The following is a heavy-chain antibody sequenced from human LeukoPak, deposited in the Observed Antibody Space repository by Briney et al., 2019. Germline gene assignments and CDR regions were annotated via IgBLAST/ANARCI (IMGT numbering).Heavy chain of an antibody. CDR2: ISNDGSQK. D-gene: IGHD3-22*01. CDR1: EFKFSSYF. Sequence: GGSLRLSCATSEFKFSSYFMHWIRQAPGKGLEWVSLISNDGSQKFYAESVKGRFTISRDNSKKTVYLQVNSLRTEDTALYYCARGPHYYDTSGDFYVDYWGQGTLVIAPS. J-gene: IGHJ4*02. CDR3: ARGPHYYDTSGDFYVDY. V-gene: IGHV3-30*04.